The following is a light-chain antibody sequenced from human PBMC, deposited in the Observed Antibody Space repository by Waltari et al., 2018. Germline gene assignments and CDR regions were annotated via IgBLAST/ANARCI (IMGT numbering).Light chain of an antibody. CDR1: SSDVGGYHY. CDR3: SSYTSSSTLGV. V-gene: IGLV2-14*01. J-gene: IGLJ2*01. CDR2: EVS. Sequence: SALTQPASVSGSPGQSITISCTGTSSDVGGYHYVSWYQQHPGKAPQHMIYEVSNRPSGVSNRFSGSKSGNTASLTISGLQAEDEADYYCSSYTSSSTLGVFGGGTKLTVL.